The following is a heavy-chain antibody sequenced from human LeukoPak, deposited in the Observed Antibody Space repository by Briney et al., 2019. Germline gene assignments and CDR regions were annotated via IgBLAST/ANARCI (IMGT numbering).Heavy chain of an antibody. CDR3: VRGNDYGGPHY. V-gene: IGHV3-74*01. CDR1: GFTFSSYW. CDR2: IDRDGSRI. J-gene: IGHJ4*02. Sequence: GGSLRLSCEASGFTFSSYWMHWVGQAPGKGLVWVSRIDRDGSRINYADSVKGRFTISRDNGKNTLFLQMYSLRAEDAAVYYCVRGNDYGGPHYWGQGTLVTVSS. D-gene: IGHD4-23*01.